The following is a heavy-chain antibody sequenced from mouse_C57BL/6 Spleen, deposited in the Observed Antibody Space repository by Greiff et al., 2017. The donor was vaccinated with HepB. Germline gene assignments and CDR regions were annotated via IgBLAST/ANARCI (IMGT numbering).Heavy chain of an antibody. D-gene: IGHD2-2*01. CDR3: AREVTTGGDWYFDV. Sequence: LQESGAELVRPGTSVKMSCKASGYTFTNYWIGWAKQRPGHGLEWIGDIYPGGGYTNYNEKFKGKATLTADKSSSTAYMQFSSLTSEDSAIYYCAREVTTGGDWYFDVWGTGTTVTVSS. V-gene: IGHV1-63*01. CDR1: GYTFTNYW. CDR2: IYPGGGYT. J-gene: IGHJ1*03.